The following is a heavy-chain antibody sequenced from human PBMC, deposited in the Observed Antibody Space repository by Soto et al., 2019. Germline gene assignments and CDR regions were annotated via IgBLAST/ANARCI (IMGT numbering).Heavy chain of an antibody. CDR3: AKDPCPVYYYDTTGPENWFDP. CDR1: GFTFSTYG. Sequence: QGQLVESGGGVAQPGVSLRLSCEASGFTFSTYGMHWVRQAPGKGLEWVAVISYDGSHKYYADSVKGRFTISRDNSKNKLYVQMDSLRVEDTDMYYCAKDPCPVYYYDTTGPENWFDPWGQGTLVTVSS. CDR2: ISYDGSHK. J-gene: IGHJ5*02. D-gene: IGHD3-22*01. V-gene: IGHV3-30*18.